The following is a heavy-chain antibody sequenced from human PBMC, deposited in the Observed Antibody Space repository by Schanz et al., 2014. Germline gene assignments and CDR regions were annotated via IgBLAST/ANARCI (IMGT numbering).Heavy chain of an antibody. CDR3: AKDSRGSSFDMDV. J-gene: IGHJ6*02. CDR1: GFSFDDYT. CDR2: IDRDGGHT. Sequence: EVQLVESGGVVAQPGGYLRLSCAASGFSFDDYTMHWVRQAPGKGLEWVSLIDRDGGHTYYAHSVKGRFTISRDNSKNSLYLQMNRLRTEDTALYYCAKDSRGSSFDMDVWGRGTTVSVS. V-gene: IGHV3-43*01. D-gene: IGHD1-26*01.